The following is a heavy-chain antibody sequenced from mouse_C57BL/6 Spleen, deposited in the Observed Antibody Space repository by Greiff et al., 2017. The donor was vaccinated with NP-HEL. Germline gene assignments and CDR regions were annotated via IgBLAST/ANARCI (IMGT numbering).Heavy chain of an antibody. CDR2: ILPGSGST. J-gene: IGHJ4*01. D-gene: IGHD1-1*01. CDR1: GYTFTGYW. V-gene: IGHV1-9*01. Sequence: VQLQQSGAELMKPGASVKLSCKASGYTFTGYWIEWVKQRPGHGLEWIGEILPGSGSTYYNEKFKGKATFTADTSSNTAYMQLSSLTTEDSAIYYCARLTTVIANPMDYWGQGTSVTVSS. CDR3: ARLTTVIANPMDY.